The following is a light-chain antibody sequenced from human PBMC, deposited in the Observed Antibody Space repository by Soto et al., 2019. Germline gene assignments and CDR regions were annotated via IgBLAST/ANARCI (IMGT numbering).Light chain of an antibody. V-gene: IGKV3-11*01. CDR3: QQRSNWPRT. CDR1: QNISSY. CDR2: DVS. J-gene: IGKJ1*01. Sequence: IVLTQSPATLSLSPGNRATLSCRASQNISSYLIWYQQKPGQSPRVLIYDVSNRATGIPTRFSGSGSGTDFTLTISSLEPEDLAVYYCQQRSNWPRTFGQGTKVEIK.